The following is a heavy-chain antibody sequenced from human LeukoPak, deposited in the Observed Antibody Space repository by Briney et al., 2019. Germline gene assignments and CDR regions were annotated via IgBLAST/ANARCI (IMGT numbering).Heavy chain of an antibody. D-gene: IGHD3-22*01. Sequence: GASVKVSCKASGYTFTGYYMHWVRQAPGQGLEWMGRINPNSGATNYAQKFQGRVTMTRDTSISTAYMELSRLRSDDTAVYYCARFLTLGYYDSSGYDYWGQGTLVTVSS. CDR3: ARFLTLGYYDSSGYDY. V-gene: IGHV1-2*06. J-gene: IGHJ4*02. CDR1: GYTFTGYY. CDR2: INPNSGAT.